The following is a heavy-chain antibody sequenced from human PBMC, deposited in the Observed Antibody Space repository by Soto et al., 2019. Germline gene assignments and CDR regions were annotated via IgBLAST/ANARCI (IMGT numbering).Heavy chain of an antibody. Sequence: TSETLSLTCTVSGGSISSYYWSWIRQPPGKGLEWIGYIYYSGSTNYNPSLKSRVTISVDTSKNQFSLKLSSVTAADTAVYYCARHTGDEGRWFDPWGQGTLVTVSS. D-gene: IGHD7-27*01. CDR3: ARHTGDEGRWFDP. CDR1: GGSISSYY. CDR2: IYYSGST. J-gene: IGHJ5*02. V-gene: IGHV4-59*08.